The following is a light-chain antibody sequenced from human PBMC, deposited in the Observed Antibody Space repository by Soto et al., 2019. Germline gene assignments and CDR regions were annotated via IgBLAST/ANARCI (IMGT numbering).Light chain of an antibody. J-gene: IGKJ2*01. Sequence: EIVLTQSPATLSLSPGERATLSCRASQSVSSYLAWYQQKPGQAPRLLIYDASNRATGIPARFSGSGYGTDFTLTISSLQPEDFAVYYCQQRSNWPPYTLGQGTKLEIK. CDR2: DAS. CDR1: QSVSSY. V-gene: IGKV3-11*01. CDR3: QQRSNWPPYT.